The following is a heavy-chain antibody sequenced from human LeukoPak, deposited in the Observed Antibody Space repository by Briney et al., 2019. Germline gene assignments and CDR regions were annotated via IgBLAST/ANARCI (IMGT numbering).Heavy chain of an antibody. D-gene: IGHD6-19*01. CDR3: TMFTSGWD. CDR2: ISYDGSNK. V-gene: IGHV3-30-3*01. Sequence: PGGSLRLSCAASGFTFSSYAMHWVRQAPGKGLEWVAVISYDGSNKYYADSVKGRFTISRDNSKNTLYLQMNSLRAEDTAVYYCTMFTSGWDWGQGTLVTVSS. CDR1: GFTFSSYA. J-gene: IGHJ4*02.